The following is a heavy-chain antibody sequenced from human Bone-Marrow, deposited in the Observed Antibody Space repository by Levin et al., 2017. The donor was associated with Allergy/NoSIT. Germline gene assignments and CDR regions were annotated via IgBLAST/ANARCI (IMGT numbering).Heavy chain of an antibody. CDR2: INWDGDTT. V-gene: IGHV3-43*01. D-gene: IGHD1-1*01. J-gene: IGHJ4*02. CDR3: AKDYPGYKGLDY. Sequence: GASVKVSCAASGFIFADYTMHWVRQVPGKGLEWVSLINWDGDTTYYADSVKGRFTISRDNSENSLFLQMNNLRTEDTALYYCAKDYPGYKGLDYWGQGTLVTVAS. CDR1: GFIFADYT.